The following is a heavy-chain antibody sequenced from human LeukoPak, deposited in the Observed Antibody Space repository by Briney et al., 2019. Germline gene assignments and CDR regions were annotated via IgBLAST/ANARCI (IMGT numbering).Heavy chain of an antibody. CDR1: GGTFSSYA. V-gene: IGHV1-69*05. CDR3: ASGNYYGSGGIYYFDY. D-gene: IGHD3-10*01. CDR2: IIPIFGTA. Sequence: SVKVSCKASGGTFSSYAISWVRQAPGQGLEWMGGIIPIFGTANYAQKFQGRVTITTDESTSTAYMELSSLRSEDTAVYYCASGNYYGSGGIYYFDYWGQGTLVTVSS. J-gene: IGHJ4*02.